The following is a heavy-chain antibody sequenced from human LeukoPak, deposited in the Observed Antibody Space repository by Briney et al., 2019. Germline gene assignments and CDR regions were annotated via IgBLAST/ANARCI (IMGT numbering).Heavy chain of an antibody. Sequence: PGGSLRLSCAASGFTFSSYAMHWVRQAPGKGLEWVAVISYDGSNKYYADSVKGRFTISRDNSKNTLYLQMNSLRAEDTAVYYCAKDRVTTVRVFDYWGQGTLVTVSS. CDR1: GFTFSSYA. CDR3: AKDRVTTVRVFDY. CDR2: ISYDGSNK. V-gene: IGHV3-30-3*01. D-gene: IGHD4-17*01. J-gene: IGHJ4*02.